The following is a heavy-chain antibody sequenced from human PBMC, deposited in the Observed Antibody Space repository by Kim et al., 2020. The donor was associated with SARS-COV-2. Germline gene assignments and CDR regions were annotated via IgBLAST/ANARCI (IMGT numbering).Heavy chain of an antibody. V-gene: IGHV3-21*01. Sequence: AESVKGLFTISRDNAKNSLYLQINSLRAEDTAVYYCARGITIFGVVTADVWGQGTTVTVSS. D-gene: IGHD3-3*01. J-gene: IGHJ6*02. CDR3: ARGITIFGVVTADV.